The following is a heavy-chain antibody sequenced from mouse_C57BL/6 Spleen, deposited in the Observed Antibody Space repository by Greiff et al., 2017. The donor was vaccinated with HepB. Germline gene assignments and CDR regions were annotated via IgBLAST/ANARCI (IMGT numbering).Heavy chain of an antibody. J-gene: IGHJ3*01. Sequence: EVKLQESGGGLVQPGASMKLSCAASGFTFSDPWMDWVRQSPENGLEWVAEIRNQANNHATYYAVSVKERFTISRNDCESWLYRQVNGLRAEDTGIYCCTRSPFAYWGQGTLVTVSA. V-gene: IGHV6-6*01. CDR1: GFTFSDPW. CDR3: TRSPFAY. CDR2: IRNQANNHAT.